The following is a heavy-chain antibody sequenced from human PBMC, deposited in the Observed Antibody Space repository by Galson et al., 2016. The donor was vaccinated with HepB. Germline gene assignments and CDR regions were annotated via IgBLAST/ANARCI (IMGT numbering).Heavy chain of an antibody. J-gene: IGHJ4*02. CDR2: IWYDASKK. CDR1: GFTFTNYG. V-gene: IGHV3-33*01. D-gene: IGHD6-19*01. CDR3: ARDRGVSIAVAGTTPFGY. Sequence: SLRLSCAASGFTFTNYGMHWVRQAPGKGLEWVAVIWYDASKKYYVDSVKGRFTISRDNSKNTLLLQMSSLRVEDTAVYYCARDRGVSIAVAGTTPFGYWGQGTLVTVSS.